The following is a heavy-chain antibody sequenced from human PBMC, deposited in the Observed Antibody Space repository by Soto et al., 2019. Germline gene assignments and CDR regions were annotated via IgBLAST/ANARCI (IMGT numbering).Heavy chain of an antibody. Sequence: PVKGAWKAAGGSLSSYAISWGRQAHGKGLEWMGGIIPIFGTANYAQKFQGRVTITADESTSTAYMELSSLRSEDTAVYYCARGFCSGGRCYGDVSWFDPWGQGPLVTVSS. CDR3: ARGFCSGGRCYGDVSWFDP. CDR1: GGSLSSYA. CDR2: IIPIFGTA. D-gene: IGHD2-15*01. J-gene: IGHJ5*02. V-gene: IGHV1-69*13.